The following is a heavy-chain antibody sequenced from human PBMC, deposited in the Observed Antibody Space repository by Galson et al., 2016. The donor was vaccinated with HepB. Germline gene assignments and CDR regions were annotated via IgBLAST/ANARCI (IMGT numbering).Heavy chain of an antibody. V-gene: IGHV3-53*01. CDR2: IHNDGST. Sequence: SLRLSCAASGFTIENHYMTWVRQAPGKGLEWVSVIHNDGSTYYADAVKGRFIISRDYSKNSLYLHMNSVRVEDTAVYRCLLVAALELWGQGTRVTVSS. D-gene: IGHD2-15*01. CDR1: GFTIENHY. J-gene: IGHJ4*02. CDR3: LLVAALEL.